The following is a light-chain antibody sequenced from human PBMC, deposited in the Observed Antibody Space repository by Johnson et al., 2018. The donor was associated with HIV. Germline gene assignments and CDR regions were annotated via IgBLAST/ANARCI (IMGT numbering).Light chain of an antibody. CDR2: ENN. CDR3: GTWDSSLSAGGV. J-gene: IGLJ1*01. V-gene: IGLV1-51*02. CDR1: SSNIGNNY. Sequence: QAVLTQPPSVSAAPGQKVTISCSGSSSNIGNNYVSWYQQLPGTAPKLLIYENNKRPSGIPDRFSGSQSGTSATLGITGLPTGDEADYYCGTWDSSLSAGGVFGTGTKVTVL.